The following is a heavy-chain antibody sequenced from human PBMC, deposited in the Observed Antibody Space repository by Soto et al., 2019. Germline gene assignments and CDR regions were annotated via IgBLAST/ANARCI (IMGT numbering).Heavy chain of an antibody. J-gene: IGHJ6*02. V-gene: IGHV3-33*01. CDR3: ARDRITGTTGYYGMDV. CDR2: IWYDGSNK. CDR1: GFTFSSYG. D-gene: IGHD1-7*01. Sequence: PGGSLRLSCAASGFTFSSYGMHWVRQAPGKGLEWVAFIWYDGSNKYYADSGKGRFTISRDKSKNTLYLQMNSLRAEDTAVYYCARDRITGTTGYYGMDVWGQGTTVTVSS.